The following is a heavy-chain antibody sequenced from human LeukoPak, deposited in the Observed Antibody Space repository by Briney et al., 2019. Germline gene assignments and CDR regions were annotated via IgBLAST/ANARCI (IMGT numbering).Heavy chain of an antibody. V-gene: IGHV1-2*02. CDR3: AREYILTRYYGDY. CDR2: INHKSGGA. CDR1: GYSVNAYN. D-gene: IGHD3-9*01. J-gene: IGHJ4*02. Sequence: GASVKVSCKASGYSVNAYNMHWVRQAPGQGLEWMGWINHKSGGANYAQKFQGRVTMTWDTSISTAYMELSRLRSDDTAVYYCAREYILTRYYGDYWGQGTLVTVSS.